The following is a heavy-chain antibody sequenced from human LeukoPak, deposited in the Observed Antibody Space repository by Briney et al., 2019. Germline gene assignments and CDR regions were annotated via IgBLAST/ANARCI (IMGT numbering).Heavy chain of an antibody. CDR2: INHSGST. D-gene: IGHD3-3*01. CDR3: AREGRITIFGVVIIKEYFQH. CDR1: GGSFSGYY. Sequence: SETLSLTCAVYGGSFSGYYWSWIRQPPGKGLEWIGEINHSGSTNYNPSLKSRVTISVDTSKNQFSPKLSSVTAADTAVYYCAREGRITIFGVVIIKEYFQHWGQGTLVTVSS. J-gene: IGHJ1*01. V-gene: IGHV4-34*01.